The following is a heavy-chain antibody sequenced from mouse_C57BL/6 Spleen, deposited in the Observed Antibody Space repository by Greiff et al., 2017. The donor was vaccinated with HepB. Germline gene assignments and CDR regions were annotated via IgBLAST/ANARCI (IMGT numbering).Heavy chain of an antibody. D-gene: IGHD1-1*01. CDR2: IYPGSGST. Sequence: QVQLQQSGAELVKPGASVKMSCKASGYTFTSYWITWVKQRPGHGLEWIGDIYPGSGSTNYNEKFKSKATLTVDTSSSTAYMQLSSLTSEDSAVYYCARVDYYGTLDYWGQGTTLTVSS. J-gene: IGHJ2*01. V-gene: IGHV1-55*01. CDR3: ARVDYYGTLDY. CDR1: GYTFTSYW.